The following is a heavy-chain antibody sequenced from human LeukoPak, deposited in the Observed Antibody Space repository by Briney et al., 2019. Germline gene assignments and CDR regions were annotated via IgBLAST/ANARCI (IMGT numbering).Heavy chain of an antibody. D-gene: IGHD4-11*01. V-gene: IGHV3-33*01. Sequence: PGGSLRLSCAASGFIFSHYGMHWVRQAPGKGLEWVAVIWSDGSNRFYAGSVKGRFTISRDNSQSTPFLQMNSLRAEDTAMYHCARDAQRGFDYSNSLEYWGHGTLVTVSS. CDR1: GFIFSHYG. CDR3: ARDAQRGFDYSNSLEY. CDR2: IWSDGSNR. J-gene: IGHJ4*01.